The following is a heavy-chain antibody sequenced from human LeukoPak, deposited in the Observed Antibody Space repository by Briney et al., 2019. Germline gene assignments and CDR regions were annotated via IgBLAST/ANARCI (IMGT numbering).Heavy chain of an antibody. V-gene: IGHV4-61*01. CDR3: ARDFLSDFWSGYYRNHWFDP. CDR2: IYYSGST. J-gene: IGHJ5*02. CDR1: GVSVSSGSYY. D-gene: IGHD3-3*01. Sequence: SETLSLTCTVSGVSVSSGSYYWRWIRQPPGKGLEWIGYIYYSGSTNYNPSLKSRVTMSLDTSKKQFSLKLSSVTAADTAVYYCARDFLSDFWSGYYRNHWFDPWGQGTLVTVSS.